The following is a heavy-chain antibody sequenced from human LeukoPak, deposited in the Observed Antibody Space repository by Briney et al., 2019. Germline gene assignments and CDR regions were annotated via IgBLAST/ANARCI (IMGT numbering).Heavy chain of an antibody. V-gene: IGHV3-30*02. J-gene: IGHJ3*02. CDR3: ARDLNPHSSSWYEDALNI. Sequence: PGGSLRLSCAASGVTFSSYGMHWVRQAPDKGLEWVAFIRYDGSIKYYADSVKGRFTISRDNSKNTLYLQMNNLRAEDTAVYYCARDLNPHSSSWYEDALNIWGQGTMVTVSS. D-gene: IGHD6-13*01. CDR2: IRYDGSIK. CDR1: GVTFSSYG.